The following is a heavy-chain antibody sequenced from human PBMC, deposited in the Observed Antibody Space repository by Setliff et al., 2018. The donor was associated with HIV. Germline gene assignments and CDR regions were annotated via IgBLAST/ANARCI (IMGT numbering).Heavy chain of an antibody. D-gene: IGHD3-10*01. CDR2: MSYTGIN. J-gene: IGHJ5*02. CDR1: GGSISSYY. CDR3: ARAPYVSGSFGWFDP. V-gene: IGHV4-59*06. Sequence: SETLSLTCTVSGGSISSYYWNWFRQSPGEGLEWIGYMSYTGINNYNPSLKSLVTISLDTSKNQFSLKLTSVTAADTAVYYCARAPYVSGSFGWFDPWGQGTLVTV.